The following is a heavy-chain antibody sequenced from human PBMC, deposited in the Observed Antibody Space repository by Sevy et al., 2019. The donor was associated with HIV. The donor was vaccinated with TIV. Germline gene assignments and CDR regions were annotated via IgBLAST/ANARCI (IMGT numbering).Heavy chain of an antibody. CDR2: IYYNGHI. J-gene: IGHJ4*02. Sequence: SETLSLTCTVSGGSITSLYWNWIRQPPGKGLEWIANIYYNGHINYNPSLKSWVTLSLHTSKNQFSLRLSSVTAADTAMYYCAGENAWGRGYSWGQGTLVTVSS. D-gene: IGHD1-26*01. V-gene: IGHV4-59*08. CDR1: GGSITSLY. CDR3: AGENAWGRGYS.